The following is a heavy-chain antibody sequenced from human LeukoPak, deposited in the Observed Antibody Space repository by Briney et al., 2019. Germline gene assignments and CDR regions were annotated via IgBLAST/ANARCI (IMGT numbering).Heavy chain of an antibody. CDR2: IRSRPNRYAT. J-gene: IGHJ4*02. Sequence: GGSLRLSCAASGFTFSGSAIHWVRQASGKGLEWVGRIRSRPNRYATAYAASVKGRFTVSRDDSKNTAYLQMNSLKTEDTAVYYCTRAWTTVGTSWGQGTLVTVSS. CDR1: GFTFSGSA. V-gene: IGHV3-73*01. D-gene: IGHD4-23*01. CDR3: TRAWTTVGTS.